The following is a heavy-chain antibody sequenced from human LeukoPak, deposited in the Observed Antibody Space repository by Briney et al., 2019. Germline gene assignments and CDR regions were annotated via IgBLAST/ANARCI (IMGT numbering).Heavy chain of an antibody. J-gene: IGHJ4*02. CDR2: IRGSAGST. D-gene: IGHD2-2*01. Sequence: GGSLRLCCAASGLTFSSYAMIWVGQAPVKGLEWVSAIRGSAGSTYYADSVKGRFTISRDNSKNTLYLQMNSLRAEDTAVYYCAKNPLGYCSSTSCYTLPVDYWGQGTLVTVSS. V-gene: IGHV3-23*01. CDR3: AKNPLGYCSSTSCYTLPVDY. CDR1: GLTFSSYA.